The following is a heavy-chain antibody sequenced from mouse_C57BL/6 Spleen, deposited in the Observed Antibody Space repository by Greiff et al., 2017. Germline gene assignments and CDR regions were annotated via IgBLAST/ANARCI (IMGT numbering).Heavy chain of an antibody. CDR3: TTGGKPFAY. V-gene: IGHV14-4*01. CDR1: GFNIKDDY. Sequence: EVKLVESGAELVRPGASVKLSCTASGFNIKDDYMHWVKQRPEQGLEWIGWIDPENGDTEYASKFQGKATITADTSSNTAYLQLSSLTSEDTAVYYCTTGGKPFAYWGQGTLVTVSA. CDR2: IDPENGDT. J-gene: IGHJ3*01.